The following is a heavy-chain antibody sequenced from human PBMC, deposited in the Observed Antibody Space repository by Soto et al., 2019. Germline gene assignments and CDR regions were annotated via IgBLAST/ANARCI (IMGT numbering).Heavy chain of an antibody. V-gene: IGHV4-34*01. CDR3: ARAVRNSGYYYYYYGMDV. Sequence: SETLSLTCAVYGGSFSGYYWSWIRQPPGKGLEWIGEINHSGSTNYNPSLKSRVTISVDTSKNQFSLKLSSVTAADTAVYYCARAVRNSGYYYYYYGMDVWGQGTTVTVS. D-gene: IGHD3-22*01. CDR2: INHSGST. J-gene: IGHJ6*02. CDR1: GGSFSGYY.